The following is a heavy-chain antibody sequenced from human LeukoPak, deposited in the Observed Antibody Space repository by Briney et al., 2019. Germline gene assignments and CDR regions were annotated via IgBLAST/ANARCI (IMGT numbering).Heavy chain of an antibody. V-gene: IGHV1-69*04. D-gene: IGHD3-16*01. CDR2: IIPILGIA. Sequence: SVKVSCKASGGTFSSYAISWVRQAPGQGLEWMGRIIPILGIANYAQKFQGRVTITADKSTSTAYMELSSLRSDDTAVYYCARDRLFGWYFDLWGRGTLVTVSS. CDR1: GGTFSSYA. CDR3: ARDRLFGWYFDL. J-gene: IGHJ2*01.